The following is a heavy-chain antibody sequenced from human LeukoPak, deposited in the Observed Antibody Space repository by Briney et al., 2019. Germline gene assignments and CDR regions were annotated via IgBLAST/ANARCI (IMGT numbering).Heavy chain of an antibody. CDR1: GFTFSTYA. Sequence: GGSLRLSCSASGFTFSTYAMHWVRQAPGKRLEYVSAISTSGGSTYYADSVKGRSTISRDNSKNTLYLQMSSLRDEDTAVYYCSAGRFDPWGQGTLVTVSS. CDR3: SAGRFDP. J-gene: IGHJ5*02. CDR2: ISTSGGST. V-gene: IGHV3-64D*09.